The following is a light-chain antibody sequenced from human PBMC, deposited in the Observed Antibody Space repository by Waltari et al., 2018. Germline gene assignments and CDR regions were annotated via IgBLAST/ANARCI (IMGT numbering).Light chain of an antibody. CDR3: QQYGSTRLLT. CDR1: QSVSSSY. Sequence: IVLTQSPGTLSLSPGERATLSSRASQSVSSSYLAWYQQKPGQAPRLLIYGASSRSTGIPDRFGGSGSGTYFTLTISRLEPEDCAVYYGQQYGSTRLLTFGQGTKVEIK. V-gene: IGKV3-20*01. CDR2: GAS. J-gene: IGKJ1*01.